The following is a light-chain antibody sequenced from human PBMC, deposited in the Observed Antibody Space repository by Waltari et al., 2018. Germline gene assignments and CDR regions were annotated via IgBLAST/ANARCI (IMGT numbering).Light chain of an antibody. Sequence: DIQMTQSPSTLSASVGDRFTIPCRASQSISSWLAWYQQRPGKAPNLLIYKASSLESGVPSRFSGSGSGTEFTLTISSLQPDDFATYYCQHYNSYSPTFGQGTKVEIK. CDR3: QHYNSYSPT. CDR1: QSISSW. J-gene: IGKJ1*01. V-gene: IGKV1-5*03. CDR2: KAS.